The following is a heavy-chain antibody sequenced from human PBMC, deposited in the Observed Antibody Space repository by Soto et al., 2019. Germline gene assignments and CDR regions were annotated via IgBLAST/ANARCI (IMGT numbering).Heavy chain of an antibody. CDR3: ARGVPVSYDY. Sequence: QLQLQESGSGLVKPSQTLSLTCAVSGGSISCVDFSWSWIRQPPGKCLEWIGYIYHSGSTYYNPSLIQRITISVDRTKNHCSQKLSCVTAAATAVYYFARGVPVSYDYWSKGTLITVSS. D-gene: IGHD5-18*01. J-gene: IGHJ4*02. V-gene: IGHV4-30-2*01. CDR2: IYHSGST. CDR1: GGSISCVDFS.